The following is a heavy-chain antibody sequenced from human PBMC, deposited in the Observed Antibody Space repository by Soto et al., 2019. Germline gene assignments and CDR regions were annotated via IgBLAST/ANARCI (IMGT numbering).Heavy chain of an antibody. CDR3: ATGGNYYEPSALAY. D-gene: IGHD3-22*01. J-gene: IGHJ4*02. V-gene: IGHV1-69*01. CDR1: GDSFSSYA. CDR2: IIPIFGTP. Sequence: QVQLVQSVAEVKKPGSSVKVSCKASGDSFSSYAISWVRQAPGHGLEWMGRIIPIFGTPNYAQMVEGRVTITADESTSTANMELSSLRSDDTAVYYCATGGNYYEPSALAYWGQGTLVTVSS.